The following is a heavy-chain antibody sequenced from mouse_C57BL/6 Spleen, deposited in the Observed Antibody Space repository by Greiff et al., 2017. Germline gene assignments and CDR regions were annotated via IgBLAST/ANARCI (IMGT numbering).Heavy chain of an antibody. CDR1: GFTFSDYY. CDR2: INYDGSST. D-gene: IGHD2-2*01. CDR3: AREYGYDGGFAY. Sequence: EVQLQESEGGLVQPGSSMKLSCTASGFTFSDYYMAWVRQVPEKGLEWVANINYDGSSTYYLDSLKSRFIISRDNAKNILYLQMSSLKSEDTATYYCAREYGYDGGFAYWGQGTLVTVSA. V-gene: IGHV5-16*01. J-gene: IGHJ3*01.